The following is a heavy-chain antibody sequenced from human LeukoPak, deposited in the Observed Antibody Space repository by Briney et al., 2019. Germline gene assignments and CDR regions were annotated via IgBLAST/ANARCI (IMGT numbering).Heavy chain of an antibody. CDR1: GFIFSDHG. CDR3: ARVSSGWYRGFAFDI. CDR2: ISGFGNTI. V-gene: IGHV3-48*04. D-gene: IGHD6-19*01. Sequence: GGSLRLSCVGYGFIFSDHGMNWVRQAPGKGLEWVSYISGFGNTIYYADSVRGRFTISRDNAESSLYLQMSSLRAEDTAVYYCARVSSGWYRGFAFDIWGQGTMVTVSS. J-gene: IGHJ3*02.